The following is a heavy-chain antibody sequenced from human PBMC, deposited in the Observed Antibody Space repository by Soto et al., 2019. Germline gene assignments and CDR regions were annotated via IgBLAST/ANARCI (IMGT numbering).Heavy chain of an antibody. CDR2: IYHSGST. CDR1: AGSISTGGYS. J-gene: IGHJ4*02. Sequence: SEALSLTCAVSAGSISTGGYSVCWIRQPPGKGLEWIGYIYHSGSTYYNPSLKSRVTISVDRSKNQFSLKLSSVTAADTAVYYCAAGGRLPRYYSGQGSLVTVSA. CDR3: AAGGRLPRYY. V-gene: IGHV4-30-2*01. D-gene: IGHD1-20*01.